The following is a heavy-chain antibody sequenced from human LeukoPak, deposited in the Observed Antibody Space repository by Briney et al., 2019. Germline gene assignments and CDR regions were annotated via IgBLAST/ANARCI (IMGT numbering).Heavy chain of an antibody. Sequence: GGSLRLSCAASGFTFSSYGMHWVRQAPGKGLGSGAVIWYDGSNKYYADSVKGRFTISRDNSKNTLYLQMNSLRAEDTAVYYCARALQIVVGYDYWGQGTLVTVSS. CDR3: ARALQIVVGYDY. J-gene: IGHJ4*02. CDR1: GFTFSSYG. V-gene: IGHV3-33*01. CDR2: IWYDGSNK. D-gene: IGHD3-22*01.